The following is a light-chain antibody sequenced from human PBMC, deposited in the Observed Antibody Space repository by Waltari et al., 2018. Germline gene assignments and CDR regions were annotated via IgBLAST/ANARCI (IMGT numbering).Light chain of an antibody. V-gene: IGKV4-1*01. CDR1: QSVLYSSNNKTY. CDR2: WAS. J-gene: IGKJ1*01. Sequence: DIVMTQSPDSLAVSLGERATINCKSSQSVLYSSNNKTYLAWYQQKPGQPPKLLVYWASTRESGVPDRFSGSGSGTDFTLTISSLQAEDVAVYYCQQYYRTPQTFGQGTKVEIK. CDR3: QQYYRTPQT.